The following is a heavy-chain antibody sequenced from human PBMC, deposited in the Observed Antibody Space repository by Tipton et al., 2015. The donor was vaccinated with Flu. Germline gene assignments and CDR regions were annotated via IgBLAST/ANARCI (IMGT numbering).Heavy chain of an antibody. D-gene: IGHD6-19*01. Sequence: RFTISRDDSKSIVYLQMSSLKIEDTAVYYCVRDLSGPFDFWGQGTVVTVSS. CDR3: VRDLSGPFDF. J-gene: IGHJ4*02. V-gene: IGHV3-49*02.